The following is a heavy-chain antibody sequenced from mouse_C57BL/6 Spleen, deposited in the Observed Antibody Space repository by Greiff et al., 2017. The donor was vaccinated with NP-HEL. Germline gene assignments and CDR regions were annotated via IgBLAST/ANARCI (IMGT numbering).Heavy chain of an antibody. D-gene: IGHD1-1*01. CDR3: GITTVVDYAMDY. CDR1: GYTFTDHI. Sequence: VQVVESGAELASPGASVTLSCKASGYTFTDHIMNWVKKRPGQGLEWIGRIYPVSGETNYNQKFMGKATFSVDRSSSTVYMVLNSLTSEDPAVYYCGITTVVDYAMDYWGQGTSVTVSS. V-gene: IGHV1-11*01. CDR2: IYPVSGET. J-gene: IGHJ4*01.